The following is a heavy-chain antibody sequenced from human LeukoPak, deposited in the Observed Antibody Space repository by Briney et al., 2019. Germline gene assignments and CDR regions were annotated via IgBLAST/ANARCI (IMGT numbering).Heavy chain of an antibody. V-gene: IGHV3-30*03. Sequence: GRSLRLSCAASGFTFSSYGMPWVRQAPGKGLEWVAVISYDGSNKYYADSVKGRFTISRDNSKNTLYLQMNSLRAEDTAVYYCASRYSSGYDYWGQGTLVTVSS. D-gene: IGHD6-19*01. CDR2: ISYDGSNK. CDR1: GFTFSSYG. J-gene: IGHJ4*02. CDR3: ASRYSSGYDY.